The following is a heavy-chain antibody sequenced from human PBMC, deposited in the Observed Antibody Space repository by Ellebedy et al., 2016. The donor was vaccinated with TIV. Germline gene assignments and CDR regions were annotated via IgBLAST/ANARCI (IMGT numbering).Heavy chain of an antibody. V-gene: IGHV4-31*03. D-gene: IGHD6-13*01. CDR3: ARGDQQLVTEAGFDP. CDR1: GASLTNGGHY. J-gene: IGHJ5*02. CDR2: IHDTGST. Sequence: SETLSLTXSVSGASLTNGGHYWSWIRHRAGKGLEWIASIHDTGSTSYNPSLKSRLAISFDTPKNQFSLRLTSVTVADMAVYYCARGDQQLVTEAGFDPWGQGTLVTVSS.